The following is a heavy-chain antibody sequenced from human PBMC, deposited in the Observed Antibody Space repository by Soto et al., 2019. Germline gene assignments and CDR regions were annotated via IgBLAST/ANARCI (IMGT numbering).Heavy chain of an antibody. D-gene: IGHD3-3*01. CDR3: ASSPSDYDFWSGNAFDI. Sequence: SLRLPRAACEVSCSDYYTSWIRQAPGKGLEWVSYISSSGSTIYYADSVKGRFTISRDNAKNSLYLQMNSLGAEDTAVYYCASSPSDYDFWSGNAFDIWGQGTMVTVSS. J-gene: IGHJ3*02. V-gene: IGHV3-11*01. CDR2: ISSSGSTI. CDR1: EVSCSDYY.